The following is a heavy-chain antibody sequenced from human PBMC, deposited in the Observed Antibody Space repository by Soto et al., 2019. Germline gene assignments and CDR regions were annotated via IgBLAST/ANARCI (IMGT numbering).Heavy chain of an antibody. CDR1: GYTFTSYD. D-gene: IGHD3-3*01. J-gene: IGHJ5*02. CDR2: MNPNSGNT. CDR3: ARAPYYDFWSGYLANWFDP. Sequence: ASVKVSCKASGYTFTSYDINWVRQATGQGLEWMGWMNPNSGNTGYAQKFQGRVTMTRNTSISTAYMELSSLRSEDTAVYYCARAPYYDFWSGYLANWFDPWGQGTLVTSPQ. V-gene: IGHV1-8*01.